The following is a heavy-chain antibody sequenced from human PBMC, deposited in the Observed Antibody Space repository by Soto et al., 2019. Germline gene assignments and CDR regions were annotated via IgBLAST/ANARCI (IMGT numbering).Heavy chain of an antibody. V-gene: IGHV3-23*01. Sequence: VQLLESGGGLVQPGGSLRLSCAASGFTFNNYAMNWVRQAPGKGLEWVSAIRNSGGFTYYADSVKGPFPISRDNSKNTLYLHMNSLRAEDTSLYYCAKSYFETKGPYFFDYWGQGTLVTVSS. CDR2: IRNSGGFT. J-gene: IGHJ4*02. D-gene: IGHD1-26*01. CDR1: GFTFNNYA. CDR3: AKSYFETKGPYFFDY.